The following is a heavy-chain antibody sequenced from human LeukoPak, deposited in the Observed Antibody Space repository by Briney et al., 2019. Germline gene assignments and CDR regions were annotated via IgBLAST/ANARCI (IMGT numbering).Heavy chain of an antibody. CDR3: ARDPHYYGSGKNYYFDY. J-gene: IGHJ4*02. CDR1: GSTFSSYA. V-gene: IGHV1-69*06. CDR2: IIPIFGTA. D-gene: IGHD3-10*01. Sequence: GASVKVSCKASGSTFSSYAISWVRQAPGQGLEWMGGIIPIFGTANHAQKFQGRVTITADKSTSTAYMELSSLRSEDTAVYYCARDPHYYGSGKNYYFDYWGQGTLVTVSS.